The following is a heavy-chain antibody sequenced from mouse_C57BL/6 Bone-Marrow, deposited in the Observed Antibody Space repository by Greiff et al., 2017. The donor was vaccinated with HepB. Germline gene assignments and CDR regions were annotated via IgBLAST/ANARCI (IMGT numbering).Heavy chain of an antibody. CDR1: GYAFSSSW. V-gene: IGHV1-82*01. J-gene: IGHJ2*01. Sequence: QVQLKESGPELVKPGASVKISCKASGYAFSSSWMNWVKQRPGKGLEWIGRIYPGDGDTNYNGKFKGKATLTADKSSSTAYMQLSSLTSEDSAVYYCASPSYPYFDYWGQGTTLTVSS. D-gene: IGHD1-1*01. CDR2: IYPGDGDT. CDR3: ASPSYPYFDY.